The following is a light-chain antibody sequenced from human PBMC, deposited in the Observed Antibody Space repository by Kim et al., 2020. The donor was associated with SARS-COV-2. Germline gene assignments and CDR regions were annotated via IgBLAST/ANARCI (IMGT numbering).Light chain of an antibody. CDR3: QQNGSSPWT. Sequence: ENVLTQSPGTLSLSPGERATLSCRASQSLSSSYLGWYQQKPGQAPRLLIYGASSRATGIPDRFSGSGSGTDFTLTISRLEPEDFAVYYCQQNGSSPWTFVQGTKVDIK. J-gene: IGKJ1*01. CDR1: QSLSSSY. V-gene: IGKV3-20*01. CDR2: GAS.